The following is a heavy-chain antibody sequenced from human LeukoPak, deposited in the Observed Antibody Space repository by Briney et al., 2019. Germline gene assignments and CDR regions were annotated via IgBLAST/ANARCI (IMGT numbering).Heavy chain of an antibody. CDR1: GYSFTSYW. D-gene: IGHD6-19*01. Sequence: GESLKISCKGSGYSFTSYWIGWVRQMPGKGLEWMGIIYPGDSDTRYSPSFQGQVTISADKSISTAYLQWSSLKASVTAMYYCASPSSGWGSAFDIWGQGTMVTVSS. CDR2: IYPGDSDT. J-gene: IGHJ3*02. V-gene: IGHV5-51*01. CDR3: ASPSSGWGSAFDI.